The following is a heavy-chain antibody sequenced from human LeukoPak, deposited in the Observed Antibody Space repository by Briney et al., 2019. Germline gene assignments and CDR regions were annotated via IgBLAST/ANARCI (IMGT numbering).Heavy chain of an antibody. Sequence: SETLSLTCITSSSYYWGWIRQPPGKGLEWIGSIYYSGITYYSPSLKSRVTISVDTSKNQFSLKLSSVTAADTAVYYCARDRVAGLYYFDYWGQGTLVTVSS. J-gene: IGHJ4*02. CDR3: ARDRVAGLYYFDY. CDR1: TSSSYY. V-gene: IGHV4-39*02. CDR2: IYYSGIT. D-gene: IGHD6-19*01.